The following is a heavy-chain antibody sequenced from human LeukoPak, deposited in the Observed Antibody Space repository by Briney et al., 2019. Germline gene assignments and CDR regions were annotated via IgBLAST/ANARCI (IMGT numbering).Heavy chain of an antibody. V-gene: IGHV4-4*02. CDR2: IYHSGST. J-gene: IGHJ6*04. CDR3: AKELFGLKGMDV. CDR1: GVSISSDNW. D-gene: IGHD3/OR15-3a*01. Sequence: SGTLSLTCAVSGVSISSDNWWSWVRQSPGQGLEWIGEIYHSGSTNYNPSLKSRVIILVDKSRNQFSLNLYSVTAADTAVYYCAKELFGLKGMDVWGKGTTVTVST.